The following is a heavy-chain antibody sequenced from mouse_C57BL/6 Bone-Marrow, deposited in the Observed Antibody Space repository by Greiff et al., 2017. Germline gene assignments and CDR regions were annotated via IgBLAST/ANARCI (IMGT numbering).Heavy chain of an antibody. D-gene: IGHD3-3*01. J-gene: IGHJ2*01. CDR2: IYPGSGST. CDR1: GYTFTSYW. Sequence: QVQLQQPGAELVKPGASVKMSCKASGYTFTSYWITWVKQRPGQGLEWIGDIYPGSGSTNYNEKFKGKATLTVDTSSITAYMQLSSLTSEDSAVYYCARSSRGCWGQGTTVSVSS. CDR3: ARSSRGC. V-gene: IGHV1-55*01.